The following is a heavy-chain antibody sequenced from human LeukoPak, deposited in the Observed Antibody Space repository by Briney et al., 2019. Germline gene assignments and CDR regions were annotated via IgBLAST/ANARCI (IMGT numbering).Heavy chain of an antibody. CDR2: ISGSGGST. D-gene: IGHD6-13*01. CDR3: AKGKGSWDDAFDI. Sequence: GGSLRLSCAASGFTFSSYAMSWVRQAPGKGLEWVSAISGSGGSTYYADSVKGRFTISRDNSKNTLYLQVNSLRAEDTAVYYCAKGKGSWDDAFDIWGQGTMVTVSS. J-gene: IGHJ3*02. V-gene: IGHV3-23*01. CDR1: GFTFSSYA.